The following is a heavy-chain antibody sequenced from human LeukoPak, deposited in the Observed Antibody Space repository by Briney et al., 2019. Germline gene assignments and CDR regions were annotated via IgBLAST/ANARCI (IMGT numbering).Heavy chain of an antibody. J-gene: IGHJ4*02. D-gene: IGHD2-15*01. Sequence: SETLSLTCAVYGGSFSGYYWNWIRQPPGRGLEWIGEINHSGSTNYNPSLKSRVTISVDTSKKQLSPKLSSVTAADTAVYYCARDPAPYCSGGSCYSGGRFDYWGQGTLVTVSS. CDR1: GGSFSGYY. CDR2: INHSGST. CDR3: ARDPAPYCSGGSCYSGGRFDY. V-gene: IGHV4-34*01.